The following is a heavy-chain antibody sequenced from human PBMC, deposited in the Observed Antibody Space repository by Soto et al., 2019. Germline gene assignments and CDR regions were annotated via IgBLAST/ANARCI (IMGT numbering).Heavy chain of an antibody. D-gene: IGHD3-10*01. Sequence: ESGGGVVQPGRSLRLSCAASGFTFSSYGMHWVRQAQGKGLGWVAVISYDGSNKYYADSVKGRFTISRDNSKNTLYLQMNSLRAEDTAVYYCAPWFGAFDYWGQGTLVTVSS. CDR2: ISYDGSNK. J-gene: IGHJ4*02. CDR1: GFTFSSYG. CDR3: APWFGAFDY. V-gene: IGHV3-30*03.